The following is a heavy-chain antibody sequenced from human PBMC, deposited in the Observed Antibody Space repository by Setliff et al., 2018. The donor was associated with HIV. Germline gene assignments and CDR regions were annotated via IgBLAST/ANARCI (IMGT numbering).Heavy chain of an antibody. CDR2: INPNSGGP. Sequence: GASVKVSCKASGYTFTGYYMHWVRQAPGQGLEWMGWINPNSGGPNYAQKFQGRVTMTRDTSISTAYMELGRLRSDDTAVYYCARSGYSSSWYLDYYYYYGMDVWGQGTTVTVSS. V-gene: IGHV1-2*02. J-gene: IGHJ6*02. CDR3: ARSGYSSSWYLDYYYYYGMDV. D-gene: IGHD6-13*01. CDR1: GYTFTGYY.